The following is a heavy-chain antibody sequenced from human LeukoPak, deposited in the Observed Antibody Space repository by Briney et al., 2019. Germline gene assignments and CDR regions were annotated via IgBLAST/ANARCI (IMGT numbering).Heavy chain of an antibody. J-gene: IGHJ4*02. CDR2: IYSDGST. V-gene: IGHV3-53*01. CDR3: ASGQVFDY. Sequence: PGGSLRLSCVVSGFTVSRNYMSWVRRAPGKGLEWVSVIYSDGSTYYGDSVKGRFTISRDNSKNTLYLQMNNLRAEDTAVYYCASGQVFDYWGQGTLVTVSS. CDR1: GFTVSRNY.